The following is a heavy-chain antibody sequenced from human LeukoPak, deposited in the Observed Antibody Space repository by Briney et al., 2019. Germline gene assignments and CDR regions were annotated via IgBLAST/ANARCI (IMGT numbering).Heavy chain of an antibody. J-gene: IGHJ4*02. CDR3: ARDSISGYDRGRFDY. Sequence: GGSLRLSCAASGFTFSSYSMNWVRQAPGKGLEWVSSISSSSSYIYYADSVKGRFTISRDNAKNSLYLQMNSLRAEDTAVYYCARDSISGYDRGRFDYWGQGTLVTVSS. V-gene: IGHV3-21*01. CDR1: GFTFSSYS. D-gene: IGHD5-12*01. CDR2: ISSSSSYI.